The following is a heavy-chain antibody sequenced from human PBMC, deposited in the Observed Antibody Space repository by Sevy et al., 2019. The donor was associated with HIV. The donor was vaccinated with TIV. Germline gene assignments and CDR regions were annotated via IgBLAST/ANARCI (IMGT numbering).Heavy chain of an antibody. CDR2: IRYDGSNK. CDR3: AKEYSYGYWIDY. Sequence: GGSLRLSCAASGFTFSSYGMHWVRQAPGKGLEWVAFIRYDGSNKYYAYSVKGRFTISRDNSKNTLYLQMNSLRAEDTAVYYCAKEYSYGYWIDYWGQGTLVTVSS. D-gene: IGHD5-18*01. CDR1: GFTFSSYG. J-gene: IGHJ4*02. V-gene: IGHV3-30*02.